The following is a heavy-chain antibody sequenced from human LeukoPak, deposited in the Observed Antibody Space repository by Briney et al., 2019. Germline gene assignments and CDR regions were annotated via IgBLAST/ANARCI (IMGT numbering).Heavy chain of an antibody. Sequence: ASVKVSCKASGYIFTNYVLHWVRQAPGQGLEWMGWINTNTGNPTYAQGFTGRFVFSLDTSVTTAYLQISSLKADDTAMYYCARGDYDTHGYQTRWGQGTLVTVSS. CDR1: GYIFTNYV. CDR3: ARGDYDTHGYQTR. J-gene: IGHJ4*02. CDR2: INTNTGNP. D-gene: IGHD3-22*01. V-gene: IGHV7-4-1*02.